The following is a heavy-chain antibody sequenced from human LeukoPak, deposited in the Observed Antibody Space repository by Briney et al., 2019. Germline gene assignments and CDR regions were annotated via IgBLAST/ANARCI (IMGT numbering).Heavy chain of an antibody. CDR3: AREGGGTPYYFDS. J-gene: IGHJ4*02. Sequence: ASVKVSCKASGYSFTSYGLSWMRQAPGQGLEWMGWISAYNGNTNYVQKLQGRVTMTTDTSTSTAYMELRSLRSDDTAVYYCAREGGGTPYYFDSWGQGTLVTVSS. D-gene: IGHD1-14*01. CDR1: GYSFTSYG. CDR2: ISAYNGNT. V-gene: IGHV1-18*01.